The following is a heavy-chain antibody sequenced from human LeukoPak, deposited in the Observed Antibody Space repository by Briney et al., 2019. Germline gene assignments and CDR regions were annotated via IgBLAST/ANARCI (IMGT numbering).Heavy chain of an antibody. CDR1: GFTFSSYG. D-gene: IGHD3-22*01. CDR3: ARDRGLTMIVVALDY. J-gene: IGHJ4*02. Sequence: GRSLRLSCAASGFTFSSYGMHWVRQAPGKGLEWVSVIWYDASNKYYADSVKGRFTISRDNSKNTLYLQMNSLRAEVTAVYYCARDRGLTMIVVALDYWGQGTLVTVSS. V-gene: IGHV3-33*01. CDR2: IWYDASNK.